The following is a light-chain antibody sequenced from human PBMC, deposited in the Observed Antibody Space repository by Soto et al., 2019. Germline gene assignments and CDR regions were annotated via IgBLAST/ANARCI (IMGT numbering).Light chain of an antibody. CDR3: QHYNNWPIT. Sequence: PGERATLSCRASQSFRGLLAWYQQKPGQAPRLLVYGASTRATGVPARFSGSGSGTDFTLTISSLQAADFAVYHCQHYNNWPITFGQGTRLEIK. V-gene: IGKV3-15*01. J-gene: IGKJ5*01. CDR2: GAS. CDR1: QSFRGL.